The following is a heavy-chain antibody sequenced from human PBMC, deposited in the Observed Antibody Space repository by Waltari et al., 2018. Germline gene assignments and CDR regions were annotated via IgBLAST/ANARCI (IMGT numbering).Heavy chain of an antibody. CDR1: GYSISSGYY. Sequence: QVQLQESGPGLVKPSETLSLTCTVSGYSISSGYYWGWIRQPPGKGLEWIGSIYHSGSTYYNPSLKSRVTRSVDTSKNQFSLKLSSVTAADTAVYYCARSTMVQGVLWFDPWGQGTLVTVSS. D-gene: IGHD3-10*01. CDR3: ARSTMVQGVLWFDP. J-gene: IGHJ5*02. V-gene: IGHV4-38-2*02. CDR2: IYHSGST.